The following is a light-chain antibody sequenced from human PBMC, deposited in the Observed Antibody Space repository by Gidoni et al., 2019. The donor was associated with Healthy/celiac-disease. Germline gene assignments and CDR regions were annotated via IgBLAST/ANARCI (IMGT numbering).Light chain of an antibody. CDR1: QSVSSY. CDR2: DAS. Sequence: IVFTLYPATLSLSPGERATLSCRASQSVSSYLACYQQKPGQAPRLLIYDASNRPTGSPARWSGSGAGTDFTLIISSREQEDDAVDYCQQRSNWSPLTFGGGTKVEIK. J-gene: IGKJ4*01. CDR3: QQRSNWSPLT. V-gene: IGKV3-11*01.